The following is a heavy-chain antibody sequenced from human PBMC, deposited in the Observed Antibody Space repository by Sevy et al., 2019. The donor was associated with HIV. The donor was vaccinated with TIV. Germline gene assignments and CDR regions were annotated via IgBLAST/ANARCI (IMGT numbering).Heavy chain of an antibody. Sequence: SETLSLTCDVSGGSVSNGDYYWSWIRQPPGKGLEWFGYIYYSESGYYNPFLKSRVTISVDTSKNQFSLKLKSVTAADTAIYYCASKRGYTHGPFESWGQGTLVTVSS. CDR1: GGSVSNGDYY. CDR3: ASKRGYTHGPFES. D-gene: IGHD5-12*01. J-gene: IGHJ4*02. V-gene: IGHV4-30-4*01. CDR2: IYYSESG.